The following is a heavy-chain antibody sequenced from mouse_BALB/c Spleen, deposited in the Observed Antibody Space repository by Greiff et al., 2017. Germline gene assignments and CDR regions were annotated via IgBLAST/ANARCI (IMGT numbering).Heavy chain of an antibody. CDR1: GYTFTDYY. Sequence: VQLQESGPELVKPGASVKISCKASGYTFTDYYINWVKQKPGQGLEWIGWIYPGSGNTKYNEKFKGKATLTVDTSSSTAYMQLSSLTSEDTAVYFCARGVTTVVEYYFDYWGQGTTLTVSS. V-gene: IGHV1-84*02. CDR3: ARGVTTVVEYYFDY. CDR2: IYPGSGNT. D-gene: IGHD1-1*01. J-gene: IGHJ2*01.